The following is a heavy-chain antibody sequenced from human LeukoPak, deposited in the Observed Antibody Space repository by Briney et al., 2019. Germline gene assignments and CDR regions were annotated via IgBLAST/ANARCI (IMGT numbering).Heavy chain of an antibody. J-gene: IGHJ4*02. CDR3: AREGDDYEGDY. V-gene: IGHV3-21*01. CDR1: GFTFSSYS. CDR2: ISSSSYI. Sequence: GGSLRLSCAASGFTFSSYSMNWVRQAPGKGLEWVSSISSSSYIYYADSVEGRFTISRDNAKNSLYLQMNSLRAEDTAVYYCAREGDDYEGDYWGQGTLVTVSS. D-gene: IGHD4-17*01.